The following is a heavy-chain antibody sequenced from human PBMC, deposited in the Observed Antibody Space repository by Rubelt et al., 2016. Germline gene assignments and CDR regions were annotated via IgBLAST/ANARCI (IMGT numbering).Heavy chain of an antibody. J-gene: IGHJ5*02. V-gene: IGHV3-23*01. CDR1: GFTFSNYA. CDR2: IDGGGGST. CDR3: AKRSALGATTRGYNWFDP. Sequence: EVQVLESGGGLVQPGGSLRLSCAASGFTFSNYAMSWVRQAPGKGLEWVSTIDGGGGSTYYAESVKGRLTISRANSKNTLYLQMNSLRAEDTAVYFCAKRSALGATTRGYNWFDPWGQGTLVTVSS. D-gene: IGHD1-26*01.